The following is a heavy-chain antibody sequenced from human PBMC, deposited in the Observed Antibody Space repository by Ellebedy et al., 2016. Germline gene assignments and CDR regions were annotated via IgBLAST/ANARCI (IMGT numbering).Heavy chain of an antibody. CDR1: GFTFDDYG. CDR2: INWNGGST. CDR3: ARAAFDAFDI. Sequence: GESLKISXAASGFTFDDYGMSWVRQAPGKGLEWVSGINWNGGSTGYADSVKGRFTISRDNAKNSLYLQMNSLRAEDTALYHCARAAFDAFDIWGQGTMVTVSS. J-gene: IGHJ3*02. V-gene: IGHV3-20*01.